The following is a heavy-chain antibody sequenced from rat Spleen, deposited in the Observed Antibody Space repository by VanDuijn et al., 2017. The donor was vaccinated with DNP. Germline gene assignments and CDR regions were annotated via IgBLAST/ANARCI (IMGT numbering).Heavy chain of an antibody. CDR1: GFTFSNYG. D-gene: IGHD1-11*01. Sequence: EVQLVESGGGLVQPGRSLKLSCAASGFTFSNYGMAWVRQAPKKGLEWVATISTSGGSTYYRDSVKGRFTISRDNAKSTLYLQMDSLRSEDTATYYCTTGGGYGDYWGQGVMVTVSS. CDR3: TTGGGYGDY. CDR2: ISTSGGST. J-gene: IGHJ2*01. V-gene: IGHV5-27*01.